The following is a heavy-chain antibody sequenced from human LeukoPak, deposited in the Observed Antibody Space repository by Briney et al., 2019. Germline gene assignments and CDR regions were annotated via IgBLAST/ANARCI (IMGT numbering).Heavy chain of an antibody. J-gene: IGHJ3*02. D-gene: IGHD2-15*01. CDR1: GGSISNY. Sequence: PSETLSLTCAVSGGSISNYWSWIRQPAGKGLEWIGRKYARGSSNYNPPVQSRVTMSVDTSKNQFSLKLRSVTAADTAVYYCARGRYCSADICTGGDSFDICGQGTMVSVSP. CDR2: KYARGSS. V-gene: IGHV4-4*07. CDR3: ARGRYCSADICTGGDSFDI.